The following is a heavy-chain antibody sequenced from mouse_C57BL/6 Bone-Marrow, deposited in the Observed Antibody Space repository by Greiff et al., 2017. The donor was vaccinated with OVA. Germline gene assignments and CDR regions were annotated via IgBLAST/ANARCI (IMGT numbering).Heavy chain of an antibody. V-gene: IGHV1-63*01. CDR3: ARPLGAFPSWCFDV. Sequence: QVQLQQSGAELVRPGTSVKLSCKASGYTFTNYWIGWAKQRPGHGLEWIGDIYPGGGYTNYNEKFKGKATLTADKSSSTAYMQFSSLTSEDSAIYYCARPLGAFPSWCFDVWGKGTTVTVSS. CDR2: IYPGGGYT. CDR1: GYTFTNYW. J-gene: IGHJ1*03.